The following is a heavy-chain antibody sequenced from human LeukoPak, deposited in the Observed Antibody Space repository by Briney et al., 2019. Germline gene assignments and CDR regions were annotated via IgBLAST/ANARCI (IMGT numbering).Heavy chain of an antibody. D-gene: IGHD3-3*01. CDR3: ARGGDVLRFLEWSGNNWFDP. J-gene: IGHJ5*02. V-gene: IGHV3-7*04. CDR1: GFTFSSYW. CDR2: IKEYGSEK. Sequence: GGSLRLSCAASGFTFSSYWMSWVRQAPGKGLEWVANIKEYGSEKYYVDSVKGRFTISRDNAKNSLYLQMNSLRAEDTAVYYCARGGDVLRFLEWSGNNWFDPWGQGTLVTVSA.